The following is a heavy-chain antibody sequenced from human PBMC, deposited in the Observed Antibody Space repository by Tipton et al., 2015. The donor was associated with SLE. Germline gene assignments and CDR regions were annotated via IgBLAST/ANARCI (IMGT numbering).Heavy chain of an antibody. CDR3: AREGGMSTGGFFDY. D-gene: IGHD1-1*01. V-gene: IGHV1-69*13. CDR2: IIPMSGRA. CDR1: GYTFAGYY. J-gene: IGHJ4*02. Sequence: QLVQSGPEVKKPGASVKVACKTSGYTFAGYYIHWVRQAPGQGLEWMGGIIPMSGRAFYAQMFQGRVTITADESTSTVYMELSSLTSDDTALYYCAREGGMSTGGFFDYWGQGTPVTVSS.